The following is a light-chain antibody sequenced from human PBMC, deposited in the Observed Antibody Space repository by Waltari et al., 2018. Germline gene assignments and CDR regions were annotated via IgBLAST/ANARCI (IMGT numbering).Light chain of an antibody. CDR3: QQTYSSPR. CDR2: AAS. CDR1: QSITMY. J-gene: IGKJ3*01. V-gene: IGKV1-39*01. Sequence: DIQMTQSPSSLSAYVGDRVTLTCRASQSITMYLNWDQQKAGKAPKRLLYAASILQSGVPSRFSGSGSGTDFTLTISNLQPEDFATYFCQQTYSSPRFGPGTKVDFK.